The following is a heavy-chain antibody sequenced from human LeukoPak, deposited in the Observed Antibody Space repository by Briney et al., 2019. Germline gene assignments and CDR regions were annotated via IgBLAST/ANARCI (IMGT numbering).Heavy chain of an antibody. Sequence: SETLSLTCTVSGGSISSYYWSWIRQPPGKGLEWIGYIYYSGSTNYNPSLKSRVTISVDTSKNQFSLKLSSVTAADTAVYYCASFYDSSGYYLWGPPSSPDNHVDYWGQGTLVTVSS. CDR3: ASFYDSSGYYLWGPPSSPDNHVDY. CDR2: IYYSGST. J-gene: IGHJ4*02. CDR1: GGSISSYY. V-gene: IGHV4-59*08. D-gene: IGHD3-22*01.